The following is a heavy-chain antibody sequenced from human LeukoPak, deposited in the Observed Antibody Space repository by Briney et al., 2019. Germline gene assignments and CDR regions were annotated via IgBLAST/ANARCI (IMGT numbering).Heavy chain of an antibody. CDR3: ARDSGDYGGNPYYFDY. D-gene: IGHD4-23*01. Sequence: PSETLSLTCTVSGGSISGYYWNWIRQTPGKGLEWIGYMYYSGSSTYNPSPKSRVSISVDTSKNQFSLKLNSVTAADTAIYYCARDSGDYGGNPYYFDYWGPGTLVTASS. V-gene: IGHV4-59*01. CDR2: MYYSGSS. CDR1: GGSISGYY. J-gene: IGHJ4*02.